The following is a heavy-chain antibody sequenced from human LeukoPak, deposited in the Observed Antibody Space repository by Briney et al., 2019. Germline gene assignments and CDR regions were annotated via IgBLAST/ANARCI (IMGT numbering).Heavy chain of an antibody. CDR2: INPNSGGT. CDR1: GYTFTGYY. V-gene: IGHV1-2*02. J-gene: IGHJ4*02. CDR3: ARASGGSSGYYSTDY. Sequence: ASVKVSCKASGYTFTGYYMHWVRQAPGQGLEWMGWINPNSGGTNYAQKFQGRVTMTRDTSISTAYMELSRLRSDDTAVCYCARASGGSSGYYSTDYWGQGTLVTVSS. D-gene: IGHD3-22*01.